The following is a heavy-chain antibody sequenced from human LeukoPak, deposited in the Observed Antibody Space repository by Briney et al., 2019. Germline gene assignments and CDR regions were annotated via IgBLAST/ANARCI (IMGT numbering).Heavy chain of an antibody. V-gene: IGHV3-21*01. CDR2: ISSSSSYI. CDR1: GFTFSSYS. Sequence: PGGSLRLSCAASGFTFSSYSMNWVRQAPGKGLEWVSSISSSSSYIYYADSVKGRFTISRDNAKNSLHLQMNSLRAEDTAVYYCARDGTYCSSTSCYSDYWGQGTLVTVSS. CDR3: ARDGTYCSSTSCYSDY. D-gene: IGHD2-2*01. J-gene: IGHJ4*02.